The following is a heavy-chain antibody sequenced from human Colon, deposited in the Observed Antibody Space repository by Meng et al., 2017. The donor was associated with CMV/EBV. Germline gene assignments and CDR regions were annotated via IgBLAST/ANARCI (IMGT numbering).Heavy chain of an antibody. Sequence: ASVKDSCKASGYTFTGYYMHWVRQAPGQGLEWMGWINPNSGGTNYAQKFQGRVTMTRDTSISTAYMELSRLRSDDTAVYYCARHCSSTSCQPYYYGMDVWGQGTTVTVSS. J-gene: IGHJ6*02. CDR1: GYTFTGYY. CDR3: ARHCSSTSCQPYYYGMDV. D-gene: IGHD2-2*01. V-gene: IGHV1-2*02. CDR2: INPNSGGT.